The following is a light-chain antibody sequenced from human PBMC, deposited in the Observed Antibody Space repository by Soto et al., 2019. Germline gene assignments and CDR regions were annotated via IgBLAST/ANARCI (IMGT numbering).Light chain of an antibody. CDR2: GAS. Sequence: EIVMTQSRATLSVSPGERASLSFRASQSVSSNLAWYQQKPGQAPRLLIYGASTRATGIPARFSGSGSGTEFTLTISSLQSEHFAVYYCQQYNNWPRTFGQGTKVDIK. CDR3: QQYNNWPRT. V-gene: IGKV3-15*01. CDR1: QSVSSN. J-gene: IGKJ1*01.